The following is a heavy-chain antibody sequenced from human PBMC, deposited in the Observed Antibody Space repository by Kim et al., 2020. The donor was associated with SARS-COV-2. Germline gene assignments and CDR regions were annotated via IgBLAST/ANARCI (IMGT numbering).Heavy chain of an antibody. J-gene: IGHJ6*01. CDR1: GASIRSAGYY. D-gene: IGHD2-21*02. CDR3: ARFVTAIARGYYYYGMDI. CDR2: IYYSGDT. V-gene: IGHV4-31*03. Sequence: SETLSLTCTVSGASIRSAGYYWNWIRQHPGKGLEWIGYIYYSGDTYYSPSLKSRLTISVDTSMNQFSLKLNSVTAADTAVYYCARFVTAIARGYYYYGMDIWVPGTTVTVSS.